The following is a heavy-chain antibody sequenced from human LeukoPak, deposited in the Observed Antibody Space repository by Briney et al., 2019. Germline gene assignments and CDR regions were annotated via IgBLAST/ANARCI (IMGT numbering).Heavy chain of an antibody. Sequence: TSETLSLTCTVSGDSISSNSYYWGWIRQPPGKGLEWIGSISYSGSTYYNPSLKSRVTISVDTSKNQFSLKLSSVTAADTAVYYCARDLTTLIVVVIPSNAFDIWGQGTMVTVSS. J-gene: IGHJ3*02. D-gene: IGHD3-22*01. CDR3: ARDLTTLIVVVIPSNAFDI. V-gene: IGHV4-39*07. CDR2: ISYSGST. CDR1: GDSISSNSYY.